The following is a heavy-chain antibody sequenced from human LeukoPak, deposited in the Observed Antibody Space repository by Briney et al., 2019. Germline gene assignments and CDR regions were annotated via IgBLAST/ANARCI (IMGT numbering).Heavy chain of an antibody. D-gene: IGHD6-13*01. J-gene: IGHJ4*02. Sequence: GSLRLSCAASGLTVSANYMSWIRQPPGKGLEWIGEINHSGSTNYNPSLKSRVTISVDTSKNQFSLKLSSVTAADTAVYYCAGSSSWYGYWGQGTLVTVSS. V-gene: IGHV4-34*08. CDR2: INHSGST. CDR3: AGSSSWYGY. CDR1: GLTVSANY.